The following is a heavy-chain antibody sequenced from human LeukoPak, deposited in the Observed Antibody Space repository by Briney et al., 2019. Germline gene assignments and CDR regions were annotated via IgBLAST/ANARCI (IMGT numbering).Heavy chain of an antibody. Sequence: ASVKASCKASGYTFTSYAMHWVRQAPGQRLEWMGWINAGNGNTKYSQKFQGRVTITRDTSASTAYMELSSLRSEDTAVYYCARSTMVRGVMMRPAFDPWGQGTLVTVSS. V-gene: IGHV1-3*01. CDR2: INAGNGNT. D-gene: IGHD3-10*01. J-gene: IGHJ5*02. CDR3: ARSTMVRGVMMRPAFDP. CDR1: GYTFTSYA.